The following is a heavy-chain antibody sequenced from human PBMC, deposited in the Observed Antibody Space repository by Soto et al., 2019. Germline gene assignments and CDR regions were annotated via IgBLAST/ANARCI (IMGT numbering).Heavy chain of an antibody. CDR2: IIPIFGTA. Sequence: GASVKVSCKASGGTFSSYAISWVRQAPGQGLEWMGGIIPIFGTANYAQKFQGRVTITADKSTSTAYMELSSLRSEDTAVYYCARSRGHLKYYYGMDVWGQGITVTAP. J-gene: IGHJ6*02. D-gene: IGHD3-10*01. CDR1: GGTFSSYA. CDR3: ARSRGHLKYYYGMDV. V-gene: IGHV1-69*06.